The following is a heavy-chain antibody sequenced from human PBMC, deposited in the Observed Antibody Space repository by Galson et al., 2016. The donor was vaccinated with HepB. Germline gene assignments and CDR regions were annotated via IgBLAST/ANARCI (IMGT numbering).Heavy chain of an antibody. Sequence: SVKVSCKASGSTFNVYFVHWVRQAPGQGLEWMGIINPSGGSTSYAQKFQGRVTMTRDTSTSTVYMELRSLRSEDTAVYYCARDPCVGDCYSPYRFYYYDMDVWGQGTTVTVSS. J-gene: IGHJ6*01. CDR3: ARDPCVGDCYSPYRFYYYDMDV. CDR1: GSTFNVYF. CDR2: INPSGGST. V-gene: IGHV1-46*02. D-gene: IGHD2-21*02.